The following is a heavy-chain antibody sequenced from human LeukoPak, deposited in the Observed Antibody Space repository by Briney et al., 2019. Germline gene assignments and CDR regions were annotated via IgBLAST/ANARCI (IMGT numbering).Heavy chain of an antibody. CDR2: INSDGSST. V-gene: IGHV3-74*01. D-gene: IGHD6-19*01. CDR1: GFTFSTSW. CDR3: THYSSGWYGFDY. J-gene: IGHJ4*02. Sequence: GESLRLSCAASGFTFSTSWMQWVRQAPGKGLVWVSRINSDGSSTNYADSVKGRFTISRDNAKNTLYLQMNSLRVEDTAVYYCTHYSSGWYGFDYWGQGTLVTVSS.